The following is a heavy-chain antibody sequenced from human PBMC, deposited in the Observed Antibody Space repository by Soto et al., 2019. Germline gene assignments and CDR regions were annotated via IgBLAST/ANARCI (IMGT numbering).Heavy chain of an antibody. CDR3: ASDSFGVDLGH. Sequence: QVHLVESGGGLVKPGGSLRLSCVASGFSFSDYYMSWIRQAPGKGLEWVSYISRGGSVIYYADSVKGRFTVSRDDAQNSLYLQMSSLRAEDTAVYYCASDSFGVDLGHWGQGTLVTVSS. CDR2: ISRGGSVI. J-gene: IGHJ4*02. D-gene: IGHD2-8*01. V-gene: IGHV3-11*01. CDR1: GFSFSDYY.